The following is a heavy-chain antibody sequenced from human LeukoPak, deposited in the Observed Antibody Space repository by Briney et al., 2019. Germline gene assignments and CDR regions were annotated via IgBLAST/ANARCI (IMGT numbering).Heavy chain of an antibody. D-gene: IGHD3-10*01. CDR2: IYYSGST. CDR1: GGSFSGYY. CDR3: ARVPRGMIAFDI. J-gene: IGHJ3*02. V-gene: IGHV4-59*01. Sequence: KASETLSLTCAVYGGSFSGYYWSWIRQPPGKGLEWIGYIYYSGSTNYNPSLKSRVIISVDTSKNQFSLKLSSVTAADTAVYYCARVPRGMIAFDIWGQGTMVTVSS.